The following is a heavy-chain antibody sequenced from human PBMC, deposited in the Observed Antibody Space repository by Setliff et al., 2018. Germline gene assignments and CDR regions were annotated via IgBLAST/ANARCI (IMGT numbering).Heavy chain of an antibody. CDR2: INHSGST. CDR3: AREQWLDPPGYYYMDV. J-gene: IGHJ6*03. CDR1: GGSFSGYY. V-gene: IGHV4-34*01. D-gene: IGHD6-19*01. Sequence: SETLSLTCAVYGGSFSGYYWSWIRQPPGKGLEWIGEINHSGSTNYNPSLKSRVTISVDTSKNQFSLNLSSETAADMAVYYCAREQWLDPPGYYYMDVWAKGTTVTVSS.